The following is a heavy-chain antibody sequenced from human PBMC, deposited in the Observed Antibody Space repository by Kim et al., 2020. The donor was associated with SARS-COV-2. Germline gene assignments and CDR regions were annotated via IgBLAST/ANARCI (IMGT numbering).Heavy chain of an antibody. Sequence: GGSRRLSCAASGFSFIDFGMHWVRQAPGKGLEWVAFIWSDGSNKYYADSVQGRFTVSRDNTQNTLYLQMSSLKAEDTAVYYCAKPPYDIFTDLLPDDGM. CDR2: IWSDGSNK. CDR3: AKPPYDIFTDLLPDDGM. CDR1: GFSFIDFG. J-gene: IGHJ6*01. D-gene: IGHD3-9*01. V-gene: IGHV3-30*02.